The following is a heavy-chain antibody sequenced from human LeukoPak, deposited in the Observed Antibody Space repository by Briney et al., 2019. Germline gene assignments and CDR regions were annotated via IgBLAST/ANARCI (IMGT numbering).Heavy chain of an antibody. V-gene: IGHV4-34*01. CDR1: GGSFSGYY. CDR3: ARGSLAVAGTTAIDY. J-gene: IGHJ4*02. Sequence: PSETLSLTCAVYGGSFSGYYWSWIRQPPGKGLEWIGEINHSGSTNYNPSLKSRVTISVDTSKNQFSLKLSSVTAADTAVYYCARGSLAVAGTTAIDYWGQGTLVTVSS. D-gene: IGHD6-19*01. CDR2: INHSGST.